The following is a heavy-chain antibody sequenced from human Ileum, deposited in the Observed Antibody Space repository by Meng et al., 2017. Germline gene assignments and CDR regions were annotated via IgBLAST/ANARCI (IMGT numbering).Heavy chain of an antibody. Sequence: VALEGSGRVRVKPSGTLSLTCAVSGDSISRLDWWSWVRQPPGKGLEWIGEISQESGRTNYNPSLKSRVTISLDKSKNQFSLNLNSVTAADTAVYYCVRNEGYSLGDWGQGTLVTVSS. J-gene: IGHJ4*02. CDR1: GDSISRLDW. CDR3: VRNEGYSLGD. CDR2: ISQESGRT. D-gene: IGHD2-21*01. V-gene: IGHV4-4*02.